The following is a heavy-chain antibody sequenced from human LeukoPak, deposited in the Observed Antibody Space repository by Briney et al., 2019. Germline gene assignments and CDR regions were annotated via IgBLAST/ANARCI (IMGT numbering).Heavy chain of an antibody. V-gene: IGHV4-34*01. D-gene: IGHD5-12*01. Sequence: PSETLSLTCAVYGGSFSGYYWSWIRQPPGKGLEWIGEINHSGSTNYNPSLKSRVTISVDTSKNQFSLKLSSVTAADTAVYYCARVRTPQAGYRRWFDPWGQGTLVTVSS. CDR1: GGSFSGYY. CDR3: ARVRTPQAGYRRWFDP. J-gene: IGHJ5*02. CDR2: INHSGST.